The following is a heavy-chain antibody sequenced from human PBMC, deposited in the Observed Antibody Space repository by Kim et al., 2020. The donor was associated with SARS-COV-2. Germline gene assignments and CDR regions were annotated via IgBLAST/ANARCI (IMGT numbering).Heavy chain of an antibody. J-gene: IGHJ3*02. CDR2: IYYSGST. CDR1: GGSISSSSYY. CDR3: ARHRTPVVVNVFDI. D-gene: IGHD3-22*01. Sequence: SETLSLTCTVSGGSISSSSYYWGWIRQPPGKGLEWIGSIYYSGSTYYNPSLKSRVTISVDTSKNQFSLKLSSVTAADTAVYYCARHRTPVVVNVFDIWGQGTMVTVSS. V-gene: IGHV4-39*01.